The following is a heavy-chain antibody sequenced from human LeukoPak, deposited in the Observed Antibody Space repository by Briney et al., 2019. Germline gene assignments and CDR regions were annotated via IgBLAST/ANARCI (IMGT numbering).Heavy chain of an antibody. CDR2: ISGSGGST. J-gene: IGHJ4*02. CDR3: AKDGLYSSGIFDY. CDR1: GFTFSNYA. V-gene: IGHV3-23*01. D-gene: IGHD6-19*01. Sequence: GGSLRLSCAASGFTFSNYAMSWVRRAPGKGLEWVSGISGSGGSTYYADSVKGRFTISRDNSKDTLYLQMNSLRAEDTAVYYCAKDGLYSSGIFDYWGQGTLVTVSS.